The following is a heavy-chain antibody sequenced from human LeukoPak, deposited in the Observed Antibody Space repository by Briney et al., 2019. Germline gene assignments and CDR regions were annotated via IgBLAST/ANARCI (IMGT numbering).Heavy chain of an antibody. J-gene: IGHJ4*02. CDR1: GFTFSRYS. CDR3: AKFKGHYGDSEYYFDS. D-gene: IGHD3-10*01. V-gene: IGHV3-21*01. Sequence: AGGSLRLSCAASGFTFSRYSVNWVRQAPGKGLEWVSCITGSSDYIFYADSVRGRFTISRDNAKNSLFLQMNSLRAEGTAVYYCAKFKGHYGDSEYYFDSWGQGTLVTVSS. CDR2: ITGSSDYI.